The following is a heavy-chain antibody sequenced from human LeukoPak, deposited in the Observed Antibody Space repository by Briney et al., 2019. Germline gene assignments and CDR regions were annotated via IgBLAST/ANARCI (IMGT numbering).Heavy chain of an antibody. CDR1: GFTFSSYS. CDR2: ISSSSTI. Sequence: GGSLRLSCAASGFTFSSYSMNWVRQAPGKGLEWVSYISSSSTIYYADSVKGRFTISRDNAKNSLYLQMNSLRAEDTAVYYCARDTYYYDSSGYCFDYWGQGTLVTVSS. J-gene: IGHJ4*02. D-gene: IGHD3-22*01. CDR3: ARDTYYYDSSGYCFDY. V-gene: IGHV3-48*04.